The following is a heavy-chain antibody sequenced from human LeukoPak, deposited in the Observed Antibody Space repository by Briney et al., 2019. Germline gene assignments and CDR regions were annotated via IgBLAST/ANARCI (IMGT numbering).Heavy chain of an antibody. CDR3: ARGRGGSLNDY. V-gene: IGHV4-59*01. J-gene: IGHJ4*02. CDR2: SFYSGST. CDR1: GDSIGSYY. Sequence: PSETLSLICTVSGDSIGSYYWSWIRQPPGKGLEWIGYSFYSGSTTYNPSLKSRVTISVDTSKNQFSLKLTSVTAADTAVYYCARGRGGSLNDYWGQGTLVTVSS. D-gene: IGHD2-15*01.